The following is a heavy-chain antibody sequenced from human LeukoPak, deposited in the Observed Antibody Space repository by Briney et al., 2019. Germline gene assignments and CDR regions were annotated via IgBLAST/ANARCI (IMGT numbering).Heavy chain of an antibody. CDR1: GGSISSSSYY. D-gene: IGHD6-6*01. CDR3: ARGLAYSSSRGIGNWFDP. CDR2: IYYSGST. V-gene: IGHV4-39*07. J-gene: IGHJ5*02. Sequence: SETLSLTCTVSGGSISSSSYYWGWIRQPPGKGLEWIGSIYYSGSTYYNPSLKSRVTISVDTSKNQFSLQLNSVTPEDTAVYYCARGLAYSSSRGIGNWFDPWGQGTLVTVSS.